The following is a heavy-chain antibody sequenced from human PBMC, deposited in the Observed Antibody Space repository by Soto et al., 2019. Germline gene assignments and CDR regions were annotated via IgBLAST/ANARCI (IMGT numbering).Heavy chain of an antibody. CDR3: ARAGDSSGPVALGY. CDR2: IYHSGST. D-gene: IGHD6-19*01. Sequence: QLQLQESGSGLVKPSQTLSLTCAVSGGSISSGGSSWSWIRQPPGKGLEWIGYIYHSGSTYYNPSLRSRVTISVDRSKNQFSLKLSSVTAADTAVYYCARAGDSSGPVALGYWGQGPLVTVSS. CDR1: GGSISSGGSS. J-gene: IGHJ4*02. V-gene: IGHV4-30-2*01.